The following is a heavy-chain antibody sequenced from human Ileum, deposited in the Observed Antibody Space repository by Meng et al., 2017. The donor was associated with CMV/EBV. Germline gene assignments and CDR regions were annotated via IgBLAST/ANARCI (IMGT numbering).Heavy chain of an antibody. Sequence: EVQLSESGGGLIQPGGSLRLSCKVSGLSFSAYTMSWVRQAPEKGLEWVSAINSGGGTTYADAVKGRFTISRDNSESILFLQMNSLRAEDTAVYYCAKGNSRGGSIYFDHWGQGTLVTVSS. CDR3: AKGNSRGGSIYFDH. V-gene: IGHV3-23*01. CDR1: GLSFSAYT. CDR2: INSGGGT. J-gene: IGHJ4*02. D-gene: IGHD2-15*01.